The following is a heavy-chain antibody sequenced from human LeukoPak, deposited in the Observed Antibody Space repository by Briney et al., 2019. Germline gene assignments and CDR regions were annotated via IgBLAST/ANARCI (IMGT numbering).Heavy chain of an antibody. CDR3: AKGSGIHDY. J-gene: IGHJ4*02. CDR1: GFTFSSYG. CDR2: ISYDGSNK. Sequence: GGSLRLSCAASGFTFSSYGMHWVRQAPGKGLEWVAVISYDGSNKYYADSVKGRFTISRDNSKSTLYLQMDSLRVEDTAVYYCAKGSGIHDYWGQGTLVTVSS. V-gene: IGHV3-30*18.